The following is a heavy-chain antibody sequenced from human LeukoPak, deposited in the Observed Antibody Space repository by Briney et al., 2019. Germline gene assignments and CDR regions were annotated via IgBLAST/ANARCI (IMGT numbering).Heavy chain of an antibody. J-gene: IGHJ6*02. Sequence: GGSLRLSCAASGFTFSSYAMHWVRQAPGKGLEWVAVIWYDGSNKYYADSVKGRFTISRDNSKNTLYLQKNSLRAEDTAVYYCARDRRAGSYYYYYGMDVWGQGTTVTVSS. V-gene: IGHV3-33*08. CDR3: ARDRRAGSYYYYYGMDV. CDR2: IWYDGSNK. D-gene: IGHD6-19*01. CDR1: GFTFSSYA.